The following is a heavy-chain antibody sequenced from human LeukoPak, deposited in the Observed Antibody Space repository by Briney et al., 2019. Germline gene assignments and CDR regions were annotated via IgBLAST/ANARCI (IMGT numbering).Heavy chain of an antibody. J-gene: IGHJ4*02. Sequence: GGSLRPSCAASGFTFSSYSMNWVRQAPGKGLEWVSSISSSSSYIYYADSVKGRFTISRDNAKNSLYLQMNSLRAEDTAVYYCARDPTYDFWSGPLYHFDYWGQGTLVTVSS. CDR1: GFTFSSYS. D-gene: IGHD3-3*01. CDR3: ARDPTYDFWSGPLYHFDY. CDR2: ISSSSSYI. V-gene: IGHV3-21*01.